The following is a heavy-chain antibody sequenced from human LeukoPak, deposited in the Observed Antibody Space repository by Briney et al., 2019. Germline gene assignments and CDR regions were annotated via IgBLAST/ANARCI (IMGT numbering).Heavy chain of an antibody. J-gene: IGHJ3*02. V-gene: IGHV3-23*01. CDR2: ISGSGGTT. D-gene: IGHD5-12*01. CDR1: GFTFSSSV. CDR3: AKDPPSVVANAFHI. Sequence: GGSLRLSCAASGFTFSSSVMNWVRQAPGKGLERVSTISGSGGTTYDADSVKGRFTISRDNSKNTLYLEMDSLRADDTAVYSCAKDPPSVVANAFHIWGQGTMVTVSS.